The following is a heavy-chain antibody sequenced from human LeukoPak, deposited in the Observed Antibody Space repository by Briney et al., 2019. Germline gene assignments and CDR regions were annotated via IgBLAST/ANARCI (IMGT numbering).Heavy chain of an antibody. CDR3: ARVGNNAFDI. Sequence: ASVKVSCKASGGTFSGYAISWVRQAPGQGLEWMGGIIPIFGTANYAQKFQGRVTITADESTSTAYMELSSLRSEDTAVYYCARVGNNAFDIWGQGTMVTVSS. D-gene: IGHD1/OR15-1a*01. J-gene: IGHJ3*02. V-gene: IGHV1-69*13. CDR2: IIPIFGTA. CDR1: GGTFSGYA.